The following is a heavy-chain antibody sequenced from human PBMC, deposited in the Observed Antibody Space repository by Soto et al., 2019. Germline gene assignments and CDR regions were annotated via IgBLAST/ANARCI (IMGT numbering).Heavy chain of an antibody. J-gene: IGHJ4*02. CDR2: IYHSGST. CDR3: AALYCSSTSCRLDY. CDR1: GGSISSSNW. Sequence: SETLSLTCAVSGGSISSSNWWSWVRQPPGKGLEWIGEIYHSGSTNYNPSLKSRVTISVDKSKNQFSLKLSSVTAADTAVYYCAALYCSSTSCRLDYWGQGXLVTVYS. V-gene: IGHV4-4*02. D-gene: IGHD2-2*01.